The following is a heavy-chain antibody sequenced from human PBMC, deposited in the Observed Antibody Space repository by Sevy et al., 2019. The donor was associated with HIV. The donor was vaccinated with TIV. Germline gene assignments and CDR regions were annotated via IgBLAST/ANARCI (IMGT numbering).Heavy chain of an antibody. J-gene: IGHJ6*02. CDR1: GFTFPRYA. Sequence: GGSLRLSCAASGFTFPRYAMVWVRQAPGKGLKWVSAIIGSGGSTYFADSVEGRFTISRDNSKNTLYLQMNSLRAEDTAVYYCAKGDSTFYGLDVWGQGTTVTVSS. D-gene: IGHD6-13*01. CDR2: IIGSGGST. CDR3: AKGDSTFYGLDV. V-gene: IGHV3-23*01.